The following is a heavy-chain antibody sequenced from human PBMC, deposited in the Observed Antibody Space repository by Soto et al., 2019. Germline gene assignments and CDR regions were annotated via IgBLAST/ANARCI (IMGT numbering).Heavy chain of an antibody. CDR2: IVVGSGNT. D-gene: IGHD2-15*01. CDR3: VVVVAATPVSWFDP. CDR1: GFTFTSSA. Sequence: SVKVSCKASGFTFTSSAVQWVRQARGQRLEWIGWIVVGSGNTNYAQKFQERLTITRDMSTNTAYMELGSLRSEDTAVYYCVVVVAATPVSWFDPRGQRTPVTVSS. J-gene: IGHJ5*02. V-gene: IGHV1-58*01.